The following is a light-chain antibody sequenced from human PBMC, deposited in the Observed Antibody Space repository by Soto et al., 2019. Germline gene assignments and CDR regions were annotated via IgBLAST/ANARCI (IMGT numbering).Light chain of an antibody. Sequence: DIQMTQSPSSLSASVGDRGAITCRASQSISSYLNWYQQKPGKAPKLLIYKASSLESGVQSRFSGSGSGTDFTLTINRLQPDDFATYYCQHYNSFPWTFGQGTKVDIK. J-gene: IGKJ1*01. V-gene: IGKV1-5*03. CDR3: QHYNSFPWT. CDR1: QSISSY. CDR2: KAS.